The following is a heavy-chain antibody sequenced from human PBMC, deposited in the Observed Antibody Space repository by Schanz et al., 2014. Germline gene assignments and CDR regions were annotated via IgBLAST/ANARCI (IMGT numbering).Heavy chain of an antibody. D-gene: IGHD2-21*01. V-gene: IGHV3-11*06. J-gene: IGHJ4*02. CDR2: ISDSGDST. Sequence: VQLVESGGGLVQPGGSLRLSCAASGFTFSDYYMTWIRQAPGKGLEWVSDISDSGDSTHYADSVKGRFTISRDNSNNTVYLQMNTLRAEDTAVYYCAREDCSATSCYFRYWGQGTLVTVSS. CDR3: AREDCSATSCYFRY. CDR1: GFTFSDYY.